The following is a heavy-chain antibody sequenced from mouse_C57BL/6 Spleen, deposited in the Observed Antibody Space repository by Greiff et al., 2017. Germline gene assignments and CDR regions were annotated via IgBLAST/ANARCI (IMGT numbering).Heavy chain of an antibody. J-gene: IGHJ2*01. CDR1: GYTFTSYW. D-gene: IGHD2-1*01. V-gene: IGHV1-59*01. CDR3: AREGNGNYLYYFDY. Sequence: QVQLQQPGAELVRPGTSVKLSCKASGYTFTSYWMHWVKQRPGQGLEWIGVIDPSDSYTNYNQKFKGKATLTVDTSSSTAYMQLSSLTSEDSAVYYCAREGNGNYLYYFDYWGQGTTLTVSS. CDR2: IDPSDSYT.